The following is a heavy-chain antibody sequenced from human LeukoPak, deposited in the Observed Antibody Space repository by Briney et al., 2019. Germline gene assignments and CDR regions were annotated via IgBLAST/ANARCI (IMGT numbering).Heavy chain of an antibody. Sequence: ASVKVSCKVSGYTLTELSMHWERQAPGKGLEWMGGFDPEDGETIYAQKFQGRVTMTEDTSTDTAYMELSSLRSEDTDVYYCATAGGIGRDSSGFPDCWGQGTLVTVSS. V-gene: IGHV1-24*01. J-gene: IGHJ4*02. CDR3: ATAGGIGRDSSGFPDC. D-gene: IGHD3-22*01. CDR1: GYTLTELS. CDR2: FDPEDGET.